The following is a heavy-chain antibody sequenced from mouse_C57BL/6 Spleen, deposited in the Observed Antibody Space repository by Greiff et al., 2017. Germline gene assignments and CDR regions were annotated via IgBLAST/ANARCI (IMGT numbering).Heavy chain of an antibody. D-gene: IGHD2-3*01. V-gene: IGHV3-6*01. CDR3: ANDGGFAY. Sequence: VHLKESGPGLVKPSQSLSLTCSVTGYSITSGYYWNWIRQFPGNKMEWMGYISYDGSNNYNPSLKNRITITRDTSKDQFFLKLNSVTTEDTATYYCANDGGFAYWGQGTLVTVSA. CDR1: GYSITSGYY. J-gene: IGHJ3*01. CDR2: ISYDGSN.